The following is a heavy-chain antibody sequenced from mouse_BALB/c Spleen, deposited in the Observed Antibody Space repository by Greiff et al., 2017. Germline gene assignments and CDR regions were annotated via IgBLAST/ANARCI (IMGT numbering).Heavy chain of an antibody. V-gene: IGHV1S29*02. CDR2: IYPYNGGT. Sequence: VQLKQSGPELVKPGASVKISCKASGYTFTDYNMHWVKQSHGKSLEWIGYIYPYNGGTGYNQKFKSKATLTVDNSSSTAYMELRSLTSEDSAVYYCAPLYYGNYGFDYWGQGTTLTVSS. D-gene: IGHD2-1*01. CDR3: APLYYGNYGFDY. J-gene: IGHJ2*01. CDR1: GYTFTDYN.